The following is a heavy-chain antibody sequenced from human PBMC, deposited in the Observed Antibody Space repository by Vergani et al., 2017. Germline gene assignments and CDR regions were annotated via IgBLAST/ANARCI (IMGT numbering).Heavy chain of an antibody. D-gene: IGHD3-10*01. Sequence: EVQLVESGGGLVQPGGSLRLSCAASGFTFSSYWMSWVRQAPGKGLEWVANIKQDGSEKYYVDSVKGRFTISRDNAKNSLYLQMNSLRAEDTAVYYRASCQVRGVINPDYWGQGTLVTVSS. CDR1: GFTFSSYW. V-gene: IGHV3-7*01. J-gene: IGHJ4*02. CDR2: IKQDGSEK. CDR3: ASCQVRGVINPDY.